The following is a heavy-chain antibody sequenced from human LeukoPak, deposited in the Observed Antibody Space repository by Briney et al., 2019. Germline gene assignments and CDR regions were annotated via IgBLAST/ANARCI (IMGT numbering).Heavy chain of an antibody. CDR3: ASMPKWNWNDVHYYYYMDV. D-gene: IGHD1-1*01. CDR2: ISSSSSYI. J-gene: IGHJ6*03. CDR1: GFTFSSYG. V-gene: IGHV3-21*01. Sequence: GGSLRLSCAASGFTFSSYGMHWVRQAPGKGLEWVSSISSSSSYIYYADSVKGRFTISRDNAKNSLYLQMNSLRAEDTAVYYCASMPKWNWNDVHYYYYMDVWGKGTTVTTSS.